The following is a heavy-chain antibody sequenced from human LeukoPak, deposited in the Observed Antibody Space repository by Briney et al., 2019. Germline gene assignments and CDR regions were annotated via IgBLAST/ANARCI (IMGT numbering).Heavy chain of an antibody. D-gene: IGHD1-14*01. CDR3: ARDPPDDLLIAFDI. CDR1: GYSISSGYY. J-gene: IGHJ3*02. V-gene: IGHV4-38-2*02. CDR2: IYHLGYN. Sequence: PSETLSLTCAVSGYSISSGYYWGWIRQSPGRGLEWIGSIYHLGYNYYNPSLKSRATISVDTSNNQFSLKLSSVTAADTALYYCARDPPDDLLIAFDIWGQGTMVTVSS.